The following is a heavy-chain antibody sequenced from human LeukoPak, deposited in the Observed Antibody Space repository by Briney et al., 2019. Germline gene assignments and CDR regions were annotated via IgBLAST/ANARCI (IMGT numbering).Heavy chain of an antibody. J-gene: IGHJ3*02. CDR2: IYHSGST. V-gene: IGHV4-30-2*01. CDR3: ARSGYCSSTSCYPPHDDAFDI. CDR1: GGSISSGGYY. D-gene: IGHD2-2*01. Sequence: TLSLTCTVSGGSISSGGYYWSWIRQPPGKGLEWIGYIYHSGSTYYNPSLKSRVTISVDTSKNQFSLKLSSVTAADTAVYYCARSGYCSSTSCYPPHDDAFDIWGQGTMVTVSS.